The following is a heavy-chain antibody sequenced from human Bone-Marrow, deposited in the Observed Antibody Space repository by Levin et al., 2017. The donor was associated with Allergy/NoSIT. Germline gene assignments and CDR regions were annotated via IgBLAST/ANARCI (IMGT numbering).Heavy chain of an antibody. Sequence: GESLKISCAASGFTFSSYSMNWVRQAPGKGLEWVSSISSSSSYIYYADSVKGRFTISRDNAKNSLYLQMNSLRAEDTAVYYCATLGYCSSTSCYYDEVLRDYWGQGTLVTVSS. J-gene: IGHJ4*02. CDR2: ISSSSSYI. V-gene: IGHV3-21*01. CDR1: GFTFSSYS. D-gene: IGHD2-2*01. CDR3: ATLGYCSSTSCYYDEVLRDY.